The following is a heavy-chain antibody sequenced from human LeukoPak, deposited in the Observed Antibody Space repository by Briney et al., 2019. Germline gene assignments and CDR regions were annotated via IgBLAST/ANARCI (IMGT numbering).Heavy chain of an antibody. CDR3: ARGSIKIFGVAPPADY. CDR1: AGSISIGSDY. J-gene: IGHJ4*02. D-gene: IGHD3-3*01. V-gene: IGHV4-61*02. CDR2: TYTSGST. Sequence: SQTLSLTCTVAAGSISIGSDYWSWIRQPGGKGLEGFGRTYTSGSTNYNPCVKTRVTRSVDTTKNQFPRKLSSVTAADTAVYYCARGSIKIFGVAPPADYWGQGTLVTVSS.